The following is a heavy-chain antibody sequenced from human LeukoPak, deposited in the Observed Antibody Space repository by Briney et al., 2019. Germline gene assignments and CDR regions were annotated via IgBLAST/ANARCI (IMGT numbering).Heavy chain of an antibody. Sequence: SVKVSCKASGGTFSSYAISWVRQAPGQGLEWMGGIIPIFGTANYAQKFQGRVTITADESTSTAYMELSSLRSEDTAVYYCARVPHPDNWFDPWGQGTLVTASS. V-gene: IGHV1-69*13. CDR2: IIPIFGTA. CDR3: ARVPHPDNWFDP. J-gene: IGHJ5*02. CDR1: GGTFSSYA.